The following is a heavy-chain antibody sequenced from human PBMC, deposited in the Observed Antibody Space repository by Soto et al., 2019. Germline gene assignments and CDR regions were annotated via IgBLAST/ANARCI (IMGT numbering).Heavy chain of an antibody. CDR2: IKQDGSEK. D-gene: IGHD3-10*01. CDR1: GFTFSSYW. J-gene: IGHJ6*03. CDR3: ARDMGYYGSGSYSLDYMDV. V-gene: IGHV3-7*01. Sequence: GGSLRLSCAASGFTFSSYWMSWVRQAPGKGLEWVANIKQDGSEKYYVDSVKGRFTISRDNAKNSLYLQMNSLRAEDTAVYYCARDMGYYGSGSYSLDYMDVWGKGTTVTVSS.